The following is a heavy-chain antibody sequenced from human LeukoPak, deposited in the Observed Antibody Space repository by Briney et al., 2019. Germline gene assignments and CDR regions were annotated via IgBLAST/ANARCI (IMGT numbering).Heavy chain of an antibody. J-gene: IGHJ4*02. CDR1: GGSISSGSYY. Sequence: NPSETLSLTCTVSGGSISSGSYYWSWIRQPAGKGLEWIGRIYTSGSTNYNPSLKSRVTISVDTSKNQFSLKLSSVTAADTAVYYCAREKSELLWFGDDVVSFDYWGQGTLVTVSS. V-gene: IGHV4-61*02. CDR2: IYTSGST. CDR3: AREKSELLWFGDDVVSFDY. D-gene: IGHD3-10*01.